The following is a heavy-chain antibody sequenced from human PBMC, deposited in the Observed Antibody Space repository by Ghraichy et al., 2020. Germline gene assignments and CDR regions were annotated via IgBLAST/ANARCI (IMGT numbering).Heavy chain of an antibody. Sequence: ESLNISCTVSGGSISSYYWSWIRQPPGKGLEWIGYIYYSGSTNYNPSLKSRVTISVDTSKNQFSLKLSSVTAADTAVYYCARGVVVAATTWFDPWGQGTLVTVSS. CDR2: IYYSGST. D-gene: IGHD2-15*01. CDR3: ARGVVVAATTWFDP. V-gene: IGHV4-59*01. CDR1: GGSISSYY. J-gene: IGHJ5*02.